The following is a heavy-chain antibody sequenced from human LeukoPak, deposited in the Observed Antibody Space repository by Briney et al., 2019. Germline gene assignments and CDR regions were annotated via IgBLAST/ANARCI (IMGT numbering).Heavy chain of an antibody. CDR3: ARETYNDFWSGLNWFDP. CDR1: EFTFSVYT. D-gene: IGHD3-3*01. V-gene: IGHV3-21*01. Sequence: GSLRLSCPASEFTFSVYTMNWVRQAPGKGLEWVSSISSSSSSIYYADSVRGRFTVSRDNAKKSLSLQMNSLRVEDTAIYYRARETYNDFWSGLNWFDPWGQGTLVTVSS. J-gene: IGHJ5*02. CDR2: ISSSSSSI.